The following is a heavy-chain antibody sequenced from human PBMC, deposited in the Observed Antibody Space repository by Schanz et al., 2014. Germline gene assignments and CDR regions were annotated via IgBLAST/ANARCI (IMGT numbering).Heavy chain of an antibody. V-gene: IGHV3-NL1*01. Sequence: QVQLVESGGGVVQPGRSLRLSCAASGFTFSNYGMHWVRQAPGKGLEWVSALSISGSSTYYADSVKGRFTISRDNSRETMFLQMNTLRPDDTAVYYCAKDEGYNYGYIFDYWGQGTLVTVSS. CDR3: AKDEGYNYGYIFDY. CDR2: LSISGSST. CDR1: GFTFSNYG. J-gene: IGHJ4*02. D-gene: IGHD5-18*01.